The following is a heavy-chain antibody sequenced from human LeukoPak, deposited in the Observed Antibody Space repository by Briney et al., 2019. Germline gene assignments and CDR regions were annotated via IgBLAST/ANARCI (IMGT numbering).Heavy chain of an antibody. D-gene: IGHD3-22*01. CDR2: ISAYNGNT. V-gene: IGHV1-18*01. Sequence: ASVKVSCKASGYTFTSYGISWVRQAPGQGLEWMGWISAYNGNTNYAQKLQGRVTMTTDTSTSTAYMELRSLRSDDTAVYYCALLGEELTMMSWFDPWGQGTLVRLL. J-gene: IGHJ5*02. CDR3: ALLGEELTMMSWFDP. CDR1: GYTFTSYG.